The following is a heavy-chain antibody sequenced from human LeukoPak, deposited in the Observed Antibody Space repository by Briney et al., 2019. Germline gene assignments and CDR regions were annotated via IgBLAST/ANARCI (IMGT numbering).Heavy chain of an antibody. CDR2: ISANNGNA. CDR1: GYIFSNYG. J-gene: IGHJ5*02. D-gene: IGHD2-2*02. CDR3: ARDIRTSTGYNWFDP. Sequence: ASVKVSCKASGYIFSNYGITWVRQAPGQGLEWMGWISANNGNANYAQKLQGRITMTTDTSTSTAYMELRSLTSDDTAVYYCARDIRTSTGYNWFDPWGQGTLVTVSS. V-gene: IGHV1-18*01.